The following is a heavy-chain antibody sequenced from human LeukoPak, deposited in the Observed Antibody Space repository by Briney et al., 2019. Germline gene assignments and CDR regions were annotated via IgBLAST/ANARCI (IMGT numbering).Heavy chain of an antibody. CDR1: GFTFSSYA. D-gene: IGHD3-10*01. CDR3: AKGLLWFGSHNYYYMDV. J-gene: IGHJ6*03. V-gene: IGHV3-23*01. Sequence: GGSLRLSCAASGFTFSSYAMSWVRQAPGKGLEWVSAISGSGGSTYYADSVKGRFTISRDNSKNTLYLQMNSLRAEDTAVYYCAKGLLWFGSHNYYYMDVWGKGTTVTVFS. CDR2: ISGSGGST.